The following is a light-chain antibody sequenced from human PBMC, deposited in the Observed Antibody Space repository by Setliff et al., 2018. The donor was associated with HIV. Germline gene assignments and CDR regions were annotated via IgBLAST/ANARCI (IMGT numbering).Light chain of an antibody. CDR3: CSYAGSRTFYV. CDR2: DVS. Sequence: QSALTQPASVSGSPGQSITISCTGTSSDVGGYNYVSWYQQHPGKAPKLMIYDVSNRPSGVSNRFSGSKSGNTASLTISGLQAEDEADYYCCSYAGSRTFYVFGTGTKV. CDR1: SSDVGGYNY. V-gene: IGLV2-14*03. J-gene: IGLJ1*01.